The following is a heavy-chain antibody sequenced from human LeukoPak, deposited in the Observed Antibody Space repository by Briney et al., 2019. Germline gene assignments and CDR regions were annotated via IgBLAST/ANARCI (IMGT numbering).Heavy chain of an antibody. D-gene: IGHD2-15*01. CDR2: IYPGDSDI. CDR1: GSSFTSSW. Sequence: GESLKISCEASGSSFTSSWIGGVRQMPGKGLEWMGIIYPGDSDIRYSPSFQGQVTISANKSITTAYLQWSSLKASDTAIYYCARGLYCSGGSCRFDYWGQGTLGTVSS. CDR3: ARGLYCSGGSCRFDY. J-gene: IGHJ4*02. V-gene: IGHV5-51*01.